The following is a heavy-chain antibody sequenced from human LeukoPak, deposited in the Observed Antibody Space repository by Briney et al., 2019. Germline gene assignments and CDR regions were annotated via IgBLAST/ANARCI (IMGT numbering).Heavy chain of an antibody. V-gene: IGHV3-66*01. J-gene: IGHJ4*02. CDR1: GFTVSSNY. CDR2: SYSGGST. Sequence: GGSLRLSCATSGFTVSSNYMSWVRQAPGKGLEWVSVSYSGGSTYYADSVKGRFTISRDNSKNTLYLQMNSLRAEDTAVYYCARSSASITYDSSGYYSDWGQGTLVTVSS. D-gene: IGHD3-22*01. CDR3: ARSSASITYDSSGYYSD.